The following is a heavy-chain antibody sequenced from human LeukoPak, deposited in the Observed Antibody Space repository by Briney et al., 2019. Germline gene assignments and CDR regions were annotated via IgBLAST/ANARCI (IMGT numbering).Heavy chain of an antibody. CDR3: AREWQLATGYYYYYGVDV. CDR1: GFTFSSYA. J-gene: IGHJ6*02. CDR2: ISYDGSNK. V-gene: IGHV3-30-3*01. Sequence: PGRSLRLSCAASGFTFSSYAMHWVRQAPGKGPEWVAVISYDGSNKYYVDSMKGRFTISRDNSKNTLYLQMNSLRAEDTAVYYCAREWQLATGYYYYYGVDVWGQGTTVTVSS. D-gene: IGHD6-6*01.